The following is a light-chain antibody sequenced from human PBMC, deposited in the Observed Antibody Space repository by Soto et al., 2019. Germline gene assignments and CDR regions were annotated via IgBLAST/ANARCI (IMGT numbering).Light chain of an antibody. CDR1: QSISNW. V-gene: IGKV1-5*01. Sequence: DIQMTPSPSTLSASVGDRVTITCRASQSISNWLAWYQQTPGKAPKLLIYDASSLQSGVPSRCSGSGSGTEFALTISSLQPEDFATYYCHQYYSYWTFAQGTKVDIK. CDR3: HQYYSYWT. CDR2: DAS. J-gene: IGKJ1*01.